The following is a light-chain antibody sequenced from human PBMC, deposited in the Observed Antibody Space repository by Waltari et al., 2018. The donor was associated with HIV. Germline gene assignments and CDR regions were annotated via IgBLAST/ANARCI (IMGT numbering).Light chain of an antibody. V-gene: IGKV4-1*01. CDR3: QQYYSTPQT. CDR1: QSVLVHSNVKNN. CDR2: WSS. J-gene: IGKJ1*01. Sequence: DIVMTQSPDSLAVSLGERATINCKSSQSVLVHSNVKNNLAWYQQKFGQPPKLLFYWSSDRQSGVPDRFSASGSGTDFTLTISSLQAKDVALYYCQQYYSTPQTFGQGTRVEIK.